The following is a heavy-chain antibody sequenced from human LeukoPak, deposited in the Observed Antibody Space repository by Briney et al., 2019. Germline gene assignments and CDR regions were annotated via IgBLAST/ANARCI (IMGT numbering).Heavy chain of an antibody. V-gene: IGHV4-38-2*02. CDR1: GYSISSGYY. CDR2: IYHSGST. CDR3: ARHAYDSSGYYDY. D-gene: IGHD3-22*01. J-gene: IGHJ4*02. Sequence: SETLSLTCTVSGYSISSGYYWGWIRQPPGKGLEWIGNIYHSGSTYYNPSLKSRVTISVDTSKNQFSLKLSSVTAADTAVYYCARHAYDSSGYYDYWGQGTLVTVSS.